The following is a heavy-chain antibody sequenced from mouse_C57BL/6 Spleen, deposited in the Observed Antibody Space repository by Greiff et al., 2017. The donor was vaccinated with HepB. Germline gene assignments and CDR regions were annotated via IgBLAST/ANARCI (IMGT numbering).Heavy chain of an antibody. Sequence: DVQLQESGPGLAKPSQTLSLTCSVTGYSITSDYWNWIRKFPGNKLEYMGYISYSGSTYYNPSIKSRISITRDTSKNQYYLQLNSVTTEDTATFYCARDYGSSYWYFDVWGTGTTVTVSS. CDR3: ARDYGSSYWYFDV. V-gene: IGHV3-8*01. CDR1: GYSITSDY. CDR2: ISYSGST. D-gene: IGHD1-1*01. J-gene: IGHJ1*03.